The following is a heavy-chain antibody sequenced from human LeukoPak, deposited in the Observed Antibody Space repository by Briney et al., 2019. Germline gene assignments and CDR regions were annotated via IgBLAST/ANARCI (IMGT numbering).Heavy chain of an antibody. CDR3: ARDPYSGSYGNYYYYFMDV. D-gene: IGHD1-26*01. Sequence: GGSLRLSCAASGFTFNNYSMNWVRQAPGKGLEWVSCISSSSSYIYYADSVKGRFTISRDNAKNSLYLQMNSLRAEDTAVYYCARDPYSGSYGNYYYYFMDVWGKGTTVTISS. CDR1: GFTFNNYS. CDR2: ISSSSSYI. V-gene: IGHV3-21*01. J-gene: IGHJ6*03.